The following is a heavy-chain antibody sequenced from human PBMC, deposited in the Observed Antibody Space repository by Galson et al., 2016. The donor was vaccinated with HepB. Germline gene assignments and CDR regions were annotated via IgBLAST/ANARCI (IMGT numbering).Heavy chain of an antibody. CDR2: IYTAGDT. D-gene: IGHD6-19*01. V-gene: IGHV3-13*01. CDR3: VRGSYSSDWYRTSAYDFGMDV. Sequence: SLRLSCAASGFSFSNYDMYWVRQAPGKGLAWVSRIYTAGDTYYADSVEGRFTVSRENAKEPLYLHMNSLRAGDTAVYYCVRGSYSSDWYRTSAYDFGMDVWGKGTPVTVSS. CDR1: GFSFSNYD. J-gene: IGHJ6*04.